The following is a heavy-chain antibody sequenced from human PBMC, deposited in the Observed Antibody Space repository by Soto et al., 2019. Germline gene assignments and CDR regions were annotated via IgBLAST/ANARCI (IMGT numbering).Heavy chain of an antibody. D-gene: IGHD3-10*01. CDR2: ISSSSSTI. V-gene: IGHV3-48*01. CDR3: ARDHHYGSGRTFRFDP. J-gene: IGHJ5*02. Sequence: PGGSLRLSCAASGFTFSSYSMNWVRQAPGKGLEWVSYISSSSSTIYYADSVKGRFTISRDNAKNSLYLQMNSLRAEDTAVYYCARDHHYGSGRTFRFDPWGQGTLVTVSS. CDR1: GFTFSSYS.